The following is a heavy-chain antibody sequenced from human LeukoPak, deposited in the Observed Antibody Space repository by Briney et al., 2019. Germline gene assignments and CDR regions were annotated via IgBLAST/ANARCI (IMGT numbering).Heavy chain of an antibody. V-gene: IGHV4-4*02. CDR1: GGSITSSNW. D-gene: IGHD2-2*01. Sequence: PSETLSLTCAVSGGSITSSNWWTWVRQPPGKGLEWIGEIYYSGSTNYNPSLKSRVTISMDKSKNQFSLELTSVTAADTAMYYCARENQSSSTYIVNAFDIWGQGTMVTVSS. CDR3: ARENQSSSTYIVNAFDI. J-gene: IGHJ3*02. CDR2: IYYSGST.